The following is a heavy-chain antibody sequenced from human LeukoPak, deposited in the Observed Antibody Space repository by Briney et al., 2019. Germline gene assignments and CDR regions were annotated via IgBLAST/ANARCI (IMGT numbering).Heavy chain of an antibody. CDR3: ASTENSYGYVFAFDI. D-gene: IGHD5-18*01. CDR1: GYTFTSYG. V-gene: IGHV1-18*01. CDR2: ISAYNGNT. J-gene: IGHJ3*02. Sequence: ASVTVSCKASGYTFTSYGISWVRQAPGQGLEWMGWISAYNGNTNYAQKLQGRVTMTTDTSTSTAYMELRSLRSDDTAVYYCASTENSYGYVFAFDIWGQGTMVTVSS.